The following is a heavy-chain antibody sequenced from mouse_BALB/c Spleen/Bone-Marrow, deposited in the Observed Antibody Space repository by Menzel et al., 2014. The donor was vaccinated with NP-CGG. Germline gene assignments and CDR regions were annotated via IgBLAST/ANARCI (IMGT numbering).Heavy chain of an antibody. J-gene: IGHJ3*01. CDR2: IYPGSGST. CDR3: ASSPHLGLLPQ. CDR1: RYNFTSYR. D-gene: IGHD3-1*01. V-gene: IGHV1-55*01. Sequence: QGQLQQLGAELVKPGSSVKLSCKASRYNFTSYRINWVKLRPGQGLEWIGDIYPGSGSTNYNEKFKSKATLTVDTSSSTAYMQLSSLASEDSALYSCASSPHLGLLPQRGQGTMVTVTA.